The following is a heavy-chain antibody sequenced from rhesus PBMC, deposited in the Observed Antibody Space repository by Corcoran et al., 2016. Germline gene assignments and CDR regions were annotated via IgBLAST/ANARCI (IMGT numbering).Heavy chain of an antibody. D-gene: IGHD3S6*01. CDR1: GYPFTTFA. J-gene: IGHJ4*01. Sequence: QVQLVQSGAEVKQPGASVKVSCKASGYPFTTFALNRVRQAHGQRLEWMGWINTDTGNPTYAQGFKERLTFSLDTSITTAYLQISNLTPEDTAVYYCARSHFAPGFDYWGQGVLITVSS. CDR2: INTDTGNP. CDR3: ARSHFAPGFDY. V-gene: IGHV7-114*01.